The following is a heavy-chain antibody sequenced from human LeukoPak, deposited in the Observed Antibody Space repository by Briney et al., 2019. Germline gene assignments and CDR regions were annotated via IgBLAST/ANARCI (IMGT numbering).Heavy chain of an antibody. Sequence: QSGGSLRLSCAASGFTFDSYAMSWVRQAPGKGLEWVSAVSRFGGTTYYADSAKGRFTISRDNSNNTVYLQMNSLRVGGTALYYCVKHVGSRWSNNRFDPWGQGTLVTVS. V-gene: IGHV3-23*01. CDR3: VKHVGSRWSNNRFDP. J-gene: IGHJ5*02. D-gene: IGHD6-13*01. CDR1: GFTFDSYA. CDR2: VSRFGGTT.